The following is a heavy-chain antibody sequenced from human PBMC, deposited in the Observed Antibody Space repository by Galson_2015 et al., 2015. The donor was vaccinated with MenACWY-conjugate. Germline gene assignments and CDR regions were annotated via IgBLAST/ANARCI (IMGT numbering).Heavy chain of an antibody. CDR3: AKESYSSGWKNYNYFDY. CDR1: GFSFDIYA. V-gene: IGHV3-23*01. D-gene: IGHD6-19*01. CDR2: ISGSGDTT. Sequence: SLRLSCEASGFSFDIYAMSWVRQAPGKGLEWVSAISGSGDTTYYADSVKGRFTISRDNSKSTLYLQMNSLRAEDRAIYYCAKESYSSGWKNYNYFDYWGQGTLVTVSS. J-gene: IGHJ4*02.